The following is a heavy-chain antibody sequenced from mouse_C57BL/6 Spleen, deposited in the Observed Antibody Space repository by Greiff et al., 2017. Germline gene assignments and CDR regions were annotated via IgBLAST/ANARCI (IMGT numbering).Heavy chain of an antibody. V-gene: IGHV1-85*01. Sequence: VQLQQSGPELVKPGASVKLSCKASGYTFTSYDINWVKPRPGQGLEWIGWIYPRDGSTKYNEKFKGKATLTVDTSSSTADMELHSLTSEDSAVYFWARVYDYDGDYAMDYWGQGTSVTVSS. J-gene: IGHJ4*01. CDR1: GYTFTSYD. D-gene: IGHD2-4*01. CDR2: IYPRDGST. CDR3: ARVYDYDGDYAMDY.